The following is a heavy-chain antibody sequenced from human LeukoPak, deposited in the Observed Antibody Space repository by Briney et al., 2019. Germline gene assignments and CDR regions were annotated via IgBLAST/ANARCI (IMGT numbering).Heavy chain of an antibody. V-gene: IGHV4-4*02. D-gene: IGHD5-12*01. Sequence: TSGTLSLTCTVSGGSISSSNWWSWVRQPPGKGLEWIGEINHSGSTNYNPSLKSRVTISVDTSKNQFSLKLSSVTAADTAVYYCARHGGLRPFDYWGQGTLVTVSS. CDR3: ARHGGLRPFDY. J-gene: IGHJ4*02. CDR2: INHSGST. CDR1: GGSISSSNW.